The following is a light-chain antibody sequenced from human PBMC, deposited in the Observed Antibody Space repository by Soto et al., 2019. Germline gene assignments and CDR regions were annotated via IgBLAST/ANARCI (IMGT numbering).Light chain of an antibody. CDR1: HSVANN. Sequence: EIVLTQSPATLSVSPGERATLSCRASHSVANNLVWYQQKPGQAPRLLIYGASTRATGIPARFSGSGSGTEFTLTISSLQSEDFAVYYCQQYNNWPPWTFGQGTKVDIK. CDR3: QQYNNWPPWT. J-gene: IGKJ1*01. CDR2: GAS. V-gene: IGKV3-15*01.